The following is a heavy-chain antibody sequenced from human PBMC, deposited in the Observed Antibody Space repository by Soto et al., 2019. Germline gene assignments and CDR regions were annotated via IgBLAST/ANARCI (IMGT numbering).Heavy chain of an antibody. D-gene: IGHD3-9*01. CDR2: ISAYNGNT. J-gene: IGHJ4*02. Sequence: ASVKVSCKASGYTFTSYGISWVRQAPGQGLEWMGWISAYNGNTNYAQKLQGRVTMTTDTSTSTAYMELRSLRSDDTAVYYCARDGAPRYDILTGSTNRFTDYWGQGTLVTVSS. V-gene: IGHV1-18*01. CDR3: ARDGAPRYDILTGSTNRFTDY. CDR1: GYTFTSYG.